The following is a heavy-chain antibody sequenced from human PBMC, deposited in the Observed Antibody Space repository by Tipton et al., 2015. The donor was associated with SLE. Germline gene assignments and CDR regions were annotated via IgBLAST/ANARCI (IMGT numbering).Heavy chain of an antibody. CDR2: LAHSGSS. CDR3: ARVRSGSHDAFDL. J-gene: IGHJ3*01. V-gene: IGHV4-38-2*01. Sequence: TLSLTCGVSGFSISSGYYWGWIRQPPGKGLEWIGSLAHSGSSSYNPSLKSRITLALATSRNHFSLKVTPGTAADTAVYYGARVRSGSHDAFDLWGQGTMVTVSS. CDR1: GFSISSGYY. D-gene: IGHD6-25*01.